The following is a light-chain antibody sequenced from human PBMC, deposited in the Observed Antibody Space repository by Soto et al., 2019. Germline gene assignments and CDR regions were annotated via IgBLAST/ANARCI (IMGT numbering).Light chain of an antibody. Sequence: QPVLTQPPSASGSPGQSGSISCTGTGSDVGTYNFVSWYQQHPGKAPKLLIYEATKRPSGVPDRFSGSKSGNTASLTVSGLQAEDEAEYFCSSYTGDRHFYVFGTGTKVTVL. V-gene: IGLV2-8*01. CDR1: GSDVGTYNF. CDR3: SSYTGDRHFYV. J-gene: IGLJ1*01. CDR2: EAT.